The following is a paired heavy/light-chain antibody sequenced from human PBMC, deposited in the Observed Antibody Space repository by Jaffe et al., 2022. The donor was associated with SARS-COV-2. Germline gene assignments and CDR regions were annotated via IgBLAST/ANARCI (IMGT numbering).Light chain of an antibody. CDR2: KAS. Sequence: DIQMTQSPSTLSASIGDRVTITCRASQSINSWLAWYQQKPGKAPNLLISKASTLESGVPSRFSGSGSGTEFTLTISGLQPDDFATYYCQQYNRYSPTFGQGTKVEIK. CDR1: QSINSW. CDR3: QQYNRYSPT. J-gene: IGKJ1*01. V-gene: IGKV1-5*03.
Heavy chain of an antibody. J-gene: IGHJ5*02. D-gene: IGHD5-12*01. Sequence: QVQLQESGPRQVKPSETLSLNCTISGGSIRSKYWSWIRQSAGRGLEWIGRIDSTGSIGYNPSLKSRVTMSVDTSKNQFSLKLTSVTAADTAMYFCAGEGTMAMIPPNWFDPWGQGTLVTVSS. CDR2: IDSTGSI. CDR1: GGSIRSKY. CDR3: AGEGTMAMIPPNWFDP. V-gene: IGHV4-4*07.